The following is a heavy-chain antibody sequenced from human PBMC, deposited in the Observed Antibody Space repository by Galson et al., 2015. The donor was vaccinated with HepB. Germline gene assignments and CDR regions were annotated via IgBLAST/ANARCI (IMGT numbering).Heavy chain of an antibody. CDR3: AHMAAKLGWLVLAESSGWFDP. V-gene: IGHV2-5*02. CDR2: IYWDDDK. J-gene: IGHJ5*02. Sequence: PALVKPTQTLTLTCTFSGFSLSTSGVGVGWIRQPPGKALEWLALIYWDDDKRYSPSLKSRLTITKDTSKNQVVLTMTNMDPVDTATYYCAHMAAKLGWLVLAESSGWFDPWGQGTLVTVSS. D-gene: IGHD6-19*01. CDR1: GFSLSTSGVG.